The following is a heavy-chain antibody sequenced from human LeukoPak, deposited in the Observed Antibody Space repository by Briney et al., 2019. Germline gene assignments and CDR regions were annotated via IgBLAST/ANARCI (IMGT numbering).Heavy chain of an antibody. D-gene: IGHD5-18*01. CDR3: ARVNSYGQMPYFDY. Sequence: SETLSLTCTVSGGSISSGGYYWSWIRQHPGKGLEWIGYIYYSGSTYYNPSLKSRVTISVDTSKNQFSLKLSSVTAADTAVCYCARVNSYGQMPYFDYWGQGTLVTVSS. J-gene: IGHJ4*02. V-gene: IGHV4-31*03. CDR2: IYYSGST. CDR1: GGSISSGGYY.